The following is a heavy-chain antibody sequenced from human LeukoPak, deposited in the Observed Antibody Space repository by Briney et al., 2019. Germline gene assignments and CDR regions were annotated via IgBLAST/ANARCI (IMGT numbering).Heavy chain of an antibody. J-gene: IGHJ4*02. CDR2: IHYSGST. V-gene: IGHV4-59*01. CDR3: ARIVSGLGIDY. Sequence: SETLSLTCTVSGGSISSYYWTWIRQPPGKGLELIGYIHYSGSTNYIPSLKSRVTISVDMSKNQFSLKLSSGTAADTAVYYCARIVSGLGIDYWGQGTLVTVSS. D-gene: IGHD3-16*01. CDR1: GGSISSYY.